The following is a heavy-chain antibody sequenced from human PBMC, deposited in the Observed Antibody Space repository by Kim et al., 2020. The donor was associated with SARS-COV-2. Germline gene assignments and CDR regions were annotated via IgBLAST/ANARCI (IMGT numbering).Heavy chain of an antibody. J-gene: IGHJ4*02. CDR1: GFTFSSYW. V-gene: IGHV3-7*01. CDR2: IKQDGSEK. Sequence: GGSLRLSCAASGFTFSSYWMSWVRQAPGKGLEWVANIKQDGSEKYYVDSVKGRFTISRDNAKNSLYLQMNSLRAEDTAVYYCARDYSSGSLGGGFDYWGQGTLVTVSS. CDR3: ARDYSSGSLGGGFDY. D-gene: IGHD6-19*01.